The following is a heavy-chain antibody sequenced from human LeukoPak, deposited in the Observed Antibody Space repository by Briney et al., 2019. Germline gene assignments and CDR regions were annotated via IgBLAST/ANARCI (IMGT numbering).Heavy chain of an antibody. V-gene: IGHV4-59*01. Sequence: SETLSLTCTVSGGTISSYYWSWIRQPPGKGLEWIGYIYNSGSTNHNPSLRSRVTISVDTSKNQFSLKLSSVTAADTAVYYCAREAGSGKNWFDPWGQGTLVTVSS. D-gene: IGHD4-23*01. CDR1: GGTISSYY. CDR3: AREAGSGKNWFDP. CDR2: IYNSGST. J-gene: IGHJ5*02.